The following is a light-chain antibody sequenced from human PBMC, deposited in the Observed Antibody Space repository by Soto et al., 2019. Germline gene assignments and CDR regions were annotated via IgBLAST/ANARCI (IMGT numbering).Light chain of an antibody. V-gene: IGKV3-11*01. CDR2: EAS. CDR1: QSVSSY. CDR3: QQWSRWPRET. Sequence: EVVLTQSPVTLSLSPGERATLSCRASQSVSSYLAWYQQKPGQAPRLVIYEASKRATGIPARFSGSGSGTDFTLTITSREPEDFAVYFCQQWSRWPRETFGPGTTVDIK. J-gene: IGKJ3*01.